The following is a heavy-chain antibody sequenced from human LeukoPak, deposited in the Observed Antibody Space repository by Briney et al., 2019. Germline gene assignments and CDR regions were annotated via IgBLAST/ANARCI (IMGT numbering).Heavy chain of an antibody. CDR2: IYHSGST. V-gene: IGHV4-31*03. CDR3: ARATSGCESFFDY. D-gene: IGHD5-12*01. Sequence: SETLSLTCTVSGGAISGGQYWTWIRQRPGKGLEWIGYIYHSGSTYYNPSLKSRLTISIDTSENQFSLKLSSVTAADTAVYYCARATSGCESFFDYWGQGTLVLVSS. CDR1: GGAISGGQY. J-gene: IGHJ4*02.